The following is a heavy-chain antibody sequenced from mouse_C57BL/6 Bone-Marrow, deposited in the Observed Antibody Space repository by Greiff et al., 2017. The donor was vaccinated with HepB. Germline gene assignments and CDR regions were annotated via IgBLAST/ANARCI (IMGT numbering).Heavy chain of an antibody. D-gene: IGHD1-1*01. CDR2: IYPGSGST. V-gene: IGHV1-55*01. CDR3: ARRILDYYGSSYSYYFDY. CDR1: GYTFTSYW. J-gene: IGHJ2*01. Sequence: QVQLKQPGAELVKPGASVKMSCKASGYTFTSYWITWVKQRPGQGLEWIGDIYPGSGSTNYNEKFKSKATLTVDTSSSTAYMQLSSLTSEDSAVYYCARRILDYYGSSYSYYFDYWGQGTTLTVSS.